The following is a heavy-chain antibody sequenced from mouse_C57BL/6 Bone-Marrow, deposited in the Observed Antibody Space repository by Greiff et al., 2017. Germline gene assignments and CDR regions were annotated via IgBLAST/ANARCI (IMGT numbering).Heavy chain of an antibody. CDR1: GYTFTSYW. CDR2: IDPSDSET. CDR3: ARTGFYGWFAY. D-gene: IGHD1-1*01. J-gene: IGHJ3*01. Sequence: VQLQQPGAELVRPGSSVKLSCKASGYTFTSYWMHWVKQRPIQGLEWIGNIDPSDSETNYNQKFKDKATLTVDKSSSTAYMQLSSLTSEDSAVYYCARTGFYGWFAYWGQGTLVTVSA. V-gene: IGHV1-52*01.